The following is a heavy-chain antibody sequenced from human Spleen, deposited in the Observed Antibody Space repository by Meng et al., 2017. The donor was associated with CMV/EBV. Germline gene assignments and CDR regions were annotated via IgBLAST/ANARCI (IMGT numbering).Heavy chain of an antibody. CDR3: ARQEYSSSGDPYYYYGMDV. J-gene: IGHJ6*02. V-gene: IGHV5-51*01. Sequence: KVSCKGSGYSFTDYWIAWVRQMPGKGLEWMGIIYPGDSETRYSPSFQGQVTISADKSISTAFLEWSTLRASDTAMYYCARQEYSSSGDPYYYYGMDVWGQGTTVTVSS. CDR2: IYPGDSET. D-gene: IGHD6-6*01. CDR1: GYSFTDYW.